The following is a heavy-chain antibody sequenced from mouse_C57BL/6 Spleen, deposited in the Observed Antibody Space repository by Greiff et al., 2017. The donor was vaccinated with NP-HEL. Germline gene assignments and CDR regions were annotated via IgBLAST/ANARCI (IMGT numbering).Heavy chain of an antibody. V-gene: IGHV7-3*01. CDR3: ARYDGYSWYFDV. CDR2: IRNKANGYTT. J-gene: IGHJ1*03. D-gene: IGHD2-3*01. Sequence: EVKLEESGGGLVQPGGSLSLSCAASGFTFTDYYMSWVRQPPGKALEWLGFIRNKANGYTTEYSASVKGRFTISRDNSQSILYLQMNALRAEDSATYYCARYDGYSWYFDVWGTGTTVTVSS. CDR1: GFTFTDYY.